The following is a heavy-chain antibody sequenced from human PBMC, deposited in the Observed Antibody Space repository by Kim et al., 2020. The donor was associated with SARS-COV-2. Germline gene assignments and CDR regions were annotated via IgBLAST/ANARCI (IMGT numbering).Heavy chain of an antibody. V-gene: IGHV4-34*01. CDR2: INHSGST. D-gene: IGHD6-13*01. CDR3: ARGRAVVPGYSSRGMDV. Sequence: SETLSLTCAVYGGSFSGYYWSWIRQPPGKGLEWIGEINHSGSTNYNPSLKSRVTISVDTSKNQFSLKLSSVTAADTAVYYCARGRAVVPGYSSRGMDVWGKGTTVTVSS. CDR1: GGSFSGYY. J-gene: IGHJ6*03.